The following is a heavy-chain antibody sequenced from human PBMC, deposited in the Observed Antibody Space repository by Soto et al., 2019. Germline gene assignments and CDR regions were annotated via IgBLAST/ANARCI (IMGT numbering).Heavy chain of an antibody. CDR3: AMIAEAFDY. V-gene: IGHV4-39*01. Sequence: QVQLQESGPGLVKPSETLSLTCTVSGGSISSSSYYWGWIRQPQGKGLEWIGSIYYSGSIYYNLSLKSRVTISVDTSKNQFSLKLSSVTAADTAVYYCAMIAEAFDYWGQGTLVTVSS. CDR1: GGSISSSSYY. D-gene: IGHD6-13*01. CDR2: IYYSGSI. J-gene: IGHJ4*02.